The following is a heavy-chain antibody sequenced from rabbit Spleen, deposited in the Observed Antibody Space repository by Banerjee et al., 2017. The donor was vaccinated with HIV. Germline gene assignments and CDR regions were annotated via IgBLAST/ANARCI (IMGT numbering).Heavy chain of an antibody. Sequence: QEQLVESGGGLVRPEGSLKLSCTASGFSFSNKAVMCWVRQAPGKGLQWIACINAVTGKAVYATWAKGRFTFSKTSSTTVTLQMTSLTAADTATYFCARDKELDIWGYEFNLWGQGTLVTVS. CDR3: ARDKELDIWGYEFNL. CDR1: GFSFSNKAV. J-gene: IGHJ4*01. D-gene: IGHD3-1*01. V-gene: IGHV1S45*01. CDR2: INAVTGKA.